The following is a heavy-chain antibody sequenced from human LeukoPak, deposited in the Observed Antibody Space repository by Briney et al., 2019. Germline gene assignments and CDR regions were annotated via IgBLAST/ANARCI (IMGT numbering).Heavy chain of an antibody. Sequence: KPSGTLSLTCTVSGGSISSYYWSWIRQPPGKGLEWIGYIYYSGSTNYNPSLKSRVTISVDTSKNQFSLKLSSVTAADTAVYYCARGVGSSVTYGYWGQGTLITVSS. CDR2: IYYSGST. J-gene: IGHJ4*02. D-gene: IGHD3-10*01. V-gene: IGHV4-59*01. CDR1: GGSISSYY. CDR3: ARGVGSSVTYGY.